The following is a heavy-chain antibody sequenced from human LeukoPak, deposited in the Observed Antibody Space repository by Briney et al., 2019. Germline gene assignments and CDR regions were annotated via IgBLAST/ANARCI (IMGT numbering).Heavy chain of an antibody. J-gene: IGHJ5*02. CDR1: GFTFSSSA. D-gene: IGHD3-10*01. Sequence: PGGSLRLSCAASGFTFSSSAMSWVRQAPGKGLESVSAISGSGGNTYYADSVKGRFTISRDNSKNTLYLQMNSLRAEDTALYYCAKDFSLGSHNWFDPWGQGTLVTVSS. CDR3: AKDFSLGSHNWFDP. V-gene: IGHV3-23*01. CDR2: ISGSGGNT.